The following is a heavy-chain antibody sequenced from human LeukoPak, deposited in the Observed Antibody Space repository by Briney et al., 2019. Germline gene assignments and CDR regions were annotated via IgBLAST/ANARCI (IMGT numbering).Heavy chain of an antibody. CDR3: ARRRGDYYTGWYFDL. J-gene: IGHJ2*01. CDR1: GFTFSSYD. V-gene: IGHV3-13*01. D-gene: IGHD4-17*01. CDR2: IGTAVDT. Sequence: GGSLRLSCAASGFTFSSYDMHWGRQATRKGLEWVSAIGTAVDTYYPGSVKGRFTISRENAKNSLYLQMNSLRAGDTAVYYWARRRGDYYTGWYFDLWGRGTLVTVSS.